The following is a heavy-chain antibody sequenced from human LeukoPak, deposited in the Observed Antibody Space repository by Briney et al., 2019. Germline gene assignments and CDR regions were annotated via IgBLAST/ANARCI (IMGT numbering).Heavy chain of an antibody. Sequence: GGSLRLSCAASGFTFSSYSMNWVRQAPGKGLEWVSSISSSSSYIYYADSVKGRFTISRDNAKNSLYLQMNSLRAEDTAVYYCARDLITIFGDIGYFDYWGQGTLVTVSS. CDR2: ISSSSSYI. CDR1: GFTFSSYS. J-gene: IGHJ4*02. V-gene: IGHV3-21*01. CDR3: ARDLITIFGDIGYFDY. D-gene: IGHD3-3*01.